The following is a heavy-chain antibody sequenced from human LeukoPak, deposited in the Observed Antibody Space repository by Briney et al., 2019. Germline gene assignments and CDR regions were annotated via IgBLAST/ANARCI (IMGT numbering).Heavy chain of an antibody. J-gene: IGHJ4*02. Sequence: ASMKVSCKASGYTFTGYYMHWVRQAPGQGLEWMGWINPNSGGTNYAQKFQGRVTMTRDTSISTAYMELSRLRSDDTAVYYCARDNTELMWIQPYFDYWGQGTLVTVSS. CDR3: ARDNTELMWIQPYFDY. D-gene: IGHD5-18*01. CDR2: INPNSGGT. V-gene: IGHV1-2*02. CDR1: GYTFTGYY.